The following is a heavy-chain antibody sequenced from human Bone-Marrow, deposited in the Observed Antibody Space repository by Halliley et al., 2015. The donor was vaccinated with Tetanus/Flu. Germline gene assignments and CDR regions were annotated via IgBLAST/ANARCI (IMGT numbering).Heavy chain of an antibody. CDR2: IKQGGSYK. V-gene: IGHV3-7*03. J-gene: IGHJ4*02. Sequence: GLGWVAAIKQGGSYKYYVDSVKGRFTISRDDARNSLGLQMNSLGVDDAAVYFCARGLGFYFDCWGQGSLVTVSA. CDR3: ARGLGFYFDC. D-gene: IGHD1-26*01.